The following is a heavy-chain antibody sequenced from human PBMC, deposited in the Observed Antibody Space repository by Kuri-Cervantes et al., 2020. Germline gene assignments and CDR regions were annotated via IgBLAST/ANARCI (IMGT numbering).Heavy chain of an antibody. CDR1: GESFRGYY. D-gene: IGHD3-22*01. CDR2: INHGGGI. Sequence: SETLSLTCAVYGESFRGYYWSWIRQTPGKGLEWIGEINHGGGINYNPSLKSRVTMSVDTSKNQFSLQLNSVTPEDTAVYYCAREQRWAMIAFLDYWGQGTLVTVSS. V-gene: IGHV4-34*01. J-gene: IGHJ4*02. CDR3: AREQRWAMIAFLDY.